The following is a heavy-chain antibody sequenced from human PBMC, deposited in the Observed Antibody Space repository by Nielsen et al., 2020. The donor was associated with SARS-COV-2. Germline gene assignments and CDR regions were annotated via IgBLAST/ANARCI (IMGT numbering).Heavy chain of an antibody. CDR2: ISSTGSTT. V-gene: IGHV3-11*04. D-gene: IGHD5-24*01. J-gene: IGHJ6*02. CDR1: GFTFSDYY. CDR3: VREGDGYHSYYYGLDV. Sequence: GGSLRLSCAASGFTFSDYYMTWIRQAPGKGLEWVSYISSTGSTTYYADSVKGRFTISRDNGGNTLYLQVNSLRAEDTAVYYCVREGDGYHSYYYGLDVWGRGTTVTVSS.